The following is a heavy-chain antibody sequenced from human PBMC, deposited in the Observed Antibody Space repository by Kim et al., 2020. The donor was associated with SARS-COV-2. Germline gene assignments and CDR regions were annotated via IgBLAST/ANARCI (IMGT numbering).Heavy chain of an antibody. V-gene: IGHV4-34*01. CDR1: GGSFSDF. D-gene: IGHD3-10*01. Sequence: SETLSLTCAVYGGSFSDFWSWIRQPPGRGLEWIVEINESGRTNYNPSLKSRVSMSVDTSRSQLSLRLTSVTAADTAVYYCARAAFMVVRGVTISRRVGFDVWGRGTMVTVSS. J-gene: IGHJ3*01. CDR2: INESGRT. CDR3: ARAAFMVVRGVTISRRVGFDV.